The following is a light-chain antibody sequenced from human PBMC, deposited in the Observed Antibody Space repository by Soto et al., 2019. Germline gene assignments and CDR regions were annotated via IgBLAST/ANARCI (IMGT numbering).Light chain of an antibody. J-gene: IGKJ1*01. CDR1: QVISNY. Sequence: DIQMTQSPSAMSASVGDRVTITCRASQVISNYLAWFQQKPGKVPKRLIYGASSLQSGVPSRFNGSGSGTEFTLTISSLQPEDFATYFCLQHNSSSWTFGQGTKVEIK. V-gene: IGKV1-17*03. CDR3: LQHNSSSWT. CDR2: GAS.